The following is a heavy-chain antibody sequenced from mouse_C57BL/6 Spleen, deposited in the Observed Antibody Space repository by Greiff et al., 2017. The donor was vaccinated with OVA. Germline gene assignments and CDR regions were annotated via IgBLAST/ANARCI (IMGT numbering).Heavy chain of an antibody. CDR2: IDPETGGT. Sequence: VKLMESGAELVRPGASVTLSCKASGYTFTDYEMHWVKQTPVHGLEWIGAIDPETGGTAYNQKFKGKAILTADKSSSTAYMELRSLTSEDSAVYYCFYYGYDTGYAMDYWGQGTSVTVSS. CDR1: GYTFTDYE. V-gene: IGHV1-15*01. CDR3: FYYGYDTGYAMDY. J-gene: IGHJ4*01. D-gene: IGHD2-2*01.